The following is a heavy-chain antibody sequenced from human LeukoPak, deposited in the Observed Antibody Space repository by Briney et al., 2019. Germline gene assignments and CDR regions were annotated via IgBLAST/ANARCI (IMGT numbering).Heavy chain of an antibody. CDR3: ARYIWGSYPTFEDY. CDR2: ISYSGST. D-gene: IGHD3-16*02. J-gene: IGHJ4*02. V-gene: IGHV4-59*01. Sequence: VNPSETLSLTCTVSGGSISSYYWSWIRQPPGKGLEWNGYISYSGSTNYNPSLKSRVTISVDTSKNQLSLKLNSVTAADTAVYYCARYIWGSYPTFEDYWGQGSLVTVSS. CDR1: GGSISSYY.